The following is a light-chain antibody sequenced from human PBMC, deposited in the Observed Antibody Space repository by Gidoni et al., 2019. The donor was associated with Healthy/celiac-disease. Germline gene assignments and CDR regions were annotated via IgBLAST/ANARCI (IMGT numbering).Light chain of an antibody. Sequence: DIQMTQSPSSLSASVGDRVTITCRESTSISSYLNWYQQKPGKAPKRLIYAASSLQSGVPSRFSGSGSGTDFTLTISSLQPEDFATYYCQQSYSTPPTFGGGTKVEIK. J-gene: IGKJ4*01. CDR3: QQSYSTPPT. CDR1: TSISSY. V-gene: IGKV1-39*01. CDR2: AAS.